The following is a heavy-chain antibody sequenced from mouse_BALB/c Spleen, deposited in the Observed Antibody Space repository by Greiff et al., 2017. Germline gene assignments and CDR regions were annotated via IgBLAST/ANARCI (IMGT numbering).Heavy chain of an antibody. CDR3: ARRVTTVVAEADYFDY. CDR2: IYPGDGDT. Sequence: QVQLKESGAELARPGASVKLSCKASGYTFTSYWMQWVKQRPGQGLEWIGAIYPGDGDTRYTQKFKGKATLTADKSSSTAYMQLSSLASEDSAVYYCARRVTTVVAEADYFDYWGQGTTLTVSS. D-gene: IGHD1-1*01. V-gene: IGHV1-87*01. J-gene: IGHJ2*01. CDR1: GYTFTSYW.